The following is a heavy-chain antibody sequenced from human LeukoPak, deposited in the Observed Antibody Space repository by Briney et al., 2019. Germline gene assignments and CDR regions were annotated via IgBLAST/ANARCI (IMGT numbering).Heavy chain of an antibody. D-gene: IGHD1-26*01. CDR2: IYSGGST. V-gene: IGHV3-66*01. J-gene: IGHJ4*02. Sequence: GGSLRLSCTASGFTVSSNYMIWVRQAPGKGLEWVSVIYSGGSTDYADSVKGRFTISRDDAKSSLYLQMNSLRPEDTAVYYCARGGSYLTGWGQGPVVTVSS. CDR1: GFTVSSNY. CDR3: ARGGSYLTG.